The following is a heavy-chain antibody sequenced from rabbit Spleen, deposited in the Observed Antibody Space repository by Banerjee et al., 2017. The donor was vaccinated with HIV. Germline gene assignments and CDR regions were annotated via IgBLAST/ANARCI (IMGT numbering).Heavy chain of an antibody. CDR2: IWTGDGST. V-gene: IGHV1S45*01. D-gene: IGHD6-1*01. J-gene: IGHJ6*01. CDR1: GFSFSSSYW. Sequence: QEQLVESGGGLVQPEGSLTLTCKASGFSFSSSYWMCWVRQAPGKGLEWIGCIWTGDGSTYYASWVNGRFTCSKTSSTTVTLQMTSLTVADTATYFCARDTGSSFSSYGMDLWGPGTLVTVS. CDR3: ARDTGSSFSSYGMDL.